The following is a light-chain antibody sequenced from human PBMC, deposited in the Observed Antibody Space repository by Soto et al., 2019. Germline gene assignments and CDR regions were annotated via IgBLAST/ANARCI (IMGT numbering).Light chain of an antibody. V-gene: IGLV2-14*01. CDR2: DVS. CDR1: SSDVGGYNY. Sequence: QSVLTQPASVSGFPGQSISISCTRTSSDVGGYNYVSWYQQHPGKAPKLMIYDVSNRPSGVSNRFSGSKSGNTASLTISGLQAEDEADYYCSSYTSSSTLDVFGTGTKVTVL. J-gene: IGLJ1*01. CDR3: SSYTSSSTLDV.